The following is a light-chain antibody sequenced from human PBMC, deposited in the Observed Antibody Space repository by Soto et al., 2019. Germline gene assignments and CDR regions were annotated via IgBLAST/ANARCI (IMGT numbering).Light chain of an antibody. J-gene: IGKJ1*01. V-gene: IGKV3-20*01. CDR1: QSVTSSY. Sequence: EIVLTQSPGTLSLSPGERATLSCRASQSVTSSYLAWYQQKPGQAPRLLIYGASSRATGIPDRFSGSGSGTDFTLTISRLEPEDFALYYCHQYGSSPATFGQGTKVDIK. CDR2: GAS. CDR3: HQYGSSPAT.